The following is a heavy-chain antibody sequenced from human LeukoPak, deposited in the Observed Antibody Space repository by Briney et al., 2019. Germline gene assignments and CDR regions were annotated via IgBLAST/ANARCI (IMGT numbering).Heavy chain of an antibody. CDR3: ARWYYDILTGYYFDY. Sequence: GASVKVSCKASGYTFSGYYVHWVRQAPGQGLEWMGWINPNSGGTNYAQKFQGRVTMTRDTSTSTVYMELSSLRSEDTAVYYCARWYYDILTGYYFDYWGQGTLVTVSS. CDR2: INPNSGGT. V-gene: IGHV1-2*02. J-gene: IGHJ4*02. CDR1: GYTFSGYY. D-gene: IGHD3-9*01.